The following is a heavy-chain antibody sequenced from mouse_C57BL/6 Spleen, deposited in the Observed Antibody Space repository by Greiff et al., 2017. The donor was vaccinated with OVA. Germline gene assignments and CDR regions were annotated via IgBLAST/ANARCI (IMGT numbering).Heavy chain of an antibody. D-gene: IGHD2-5*01. CDR2: IWGDGRT. Sequence: QVQLQQSGPGLVAPSQSLSITCTVSGFSLTSYGVSWVRQTPGKGLEWLGVIWGDGRTNYHSALISRLCISQVNSKSQVFLKLNSLHTDYTSTYYCAKPLTSNYGYYAMDYWGQGTSVTVSS. J-gene: IGHJ4*01. CDR1: GFSLTSYG. CDR3: AKPLTSNYGYYAMDY. V-gene: IGHV2-3*01.